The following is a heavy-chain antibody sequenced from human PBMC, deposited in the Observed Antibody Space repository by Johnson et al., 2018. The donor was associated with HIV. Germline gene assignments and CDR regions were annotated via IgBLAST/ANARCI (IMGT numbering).Heavy chain of an antibody. D-gene: IGHD2-15*01. CDR2: IYSGGST. Sequence: VQLVESGGGLVQPGGSLRLSCAASGFTVSSNYTSWVRQAPGKGLEWVSVIYSGGSTYYADSVKGRFTISRDNSKNTLYLQMNSLRAEDTAVYYRARVAALPAAFDIWGQGTMVTVSS. CDR3: ARVAALPAAFDI. J-gene: IGHJ3*02. V-gene: IGHV3-66*01. CDR1: GFTVSSNY.